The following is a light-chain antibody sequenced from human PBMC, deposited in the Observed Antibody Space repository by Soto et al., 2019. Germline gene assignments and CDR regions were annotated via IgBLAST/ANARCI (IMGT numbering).Light chain of an antibody. CDR3: QQCSNWPLA. J-gene: IGKJ4*01. V-gene: IGKV3-11*01. CDR1: QSVSTY. CDR2: DAS. Sequence: EIVLTQSPATLSLSPGEGATLSCRASQSVSTYLAWYQQKPGQAPRLLLSDASNRATGIPARFSGSGSGTDFTLTISSLEPEDIAAYYCQQCSNWPLAFGGGTKVEIK.